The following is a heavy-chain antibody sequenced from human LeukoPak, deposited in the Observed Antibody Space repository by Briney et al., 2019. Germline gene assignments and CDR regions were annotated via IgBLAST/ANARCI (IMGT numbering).Heavy chain of an antibody. CDR3: ARDYTFQDSPGD. J-gene: IGHJ4*02. CDR2: INPNSGGT. CDR1: GYTFTGYY. D-gene: IGHD3-16*01. Sequence: ASVKVSCKASGYTFTGYYMHWVRQAPGQGLEWMGRINPNSGGTNYAQKFQGRVTMNRDTSISTAYMELSRLRSDDTAVYYCARDYTFQDSPGDWGQGTLVTVSS. V-gene: IGHV1-2*06.